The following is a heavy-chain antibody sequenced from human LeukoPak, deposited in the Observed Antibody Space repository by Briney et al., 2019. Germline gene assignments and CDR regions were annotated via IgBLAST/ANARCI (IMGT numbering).Heavy chain of an antibody. J-gene: IGHJ4*02. V-gene: IGHV1-69*13. Sequence: SVKVSCKASGGTSSSYAISWVRQAPGQGLERMGGIIPTFGTANYAQEFQGRVTITADESTSTAYMELSSLRSEDTAVYCCATPAGGYSYGRYFDYWGQGTLVTISS. CDR1: GGTSSSYA. D-gene: IGHD5-18*01. CDR2: IIPTFGTA. CDR3: ATPAGGYSYGRYFDY.